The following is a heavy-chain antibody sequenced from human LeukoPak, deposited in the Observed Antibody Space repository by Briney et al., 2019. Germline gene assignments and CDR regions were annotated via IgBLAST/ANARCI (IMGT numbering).Heavy chain of an antibody. V-gene: IGHV3-48*03. CDR2: ISSSGSTI. CDR3: AKDGSYGSGSSPPDYFDY. D-gene: IGHD3-10*01. CDR1: GFTFSSYE. J-gene: IGHJ4*02. Sequence: GGSLRLSCAASGFTFSSYEMNWVRQAPGKGLEWVSYISSSGSTIYYADSVKGRFTISRDNSKNTLYLQMNSLRAEDTAVYYCAKDGSYGSGSSPPDYFDYWGQGTLVTVSS.